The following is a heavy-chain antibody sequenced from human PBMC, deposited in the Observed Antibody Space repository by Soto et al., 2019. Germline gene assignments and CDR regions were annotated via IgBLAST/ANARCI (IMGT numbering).Heavy chain of an antibody. CDR2: IIPIFGTA. CDR1: GGTFSTNA. V-gene: IGHV1-69*01. Sequence: QVQLVQSGAEVKKPGSSVKVSCKASGGTFSTNAIAWVRQAPGQGLEWMGGIIPIFGTANYARKFQGRVTITADESTSTAYMEMSSLRSEDTAVYYCARHADAGSFHNWFDPWGQGTLVTVSS. CDR3: ARHADAGSFHNWFDP. J-gene: IGHJ5*02. D-gene: IGHD2-15*01.